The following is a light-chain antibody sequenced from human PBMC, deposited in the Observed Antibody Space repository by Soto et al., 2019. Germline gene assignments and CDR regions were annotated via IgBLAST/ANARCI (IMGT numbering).Light chain of an antibody. CDR3: QQYNNWPPSA. J-gene: IGKJ3*01. CDR2: GAS. V-gene: IGKV3-15*01. CDR1: QSVSSN. Sequence: EIVMTQSPATLSVSPGERATLSCRASQSVSSNLAWYQQKPGQAPRLLIYGASTRATGIPARFSGSGSGTEFTLTISSLQSEDFAVYYLQQYNNWPPSAFGPGTKVDIK.